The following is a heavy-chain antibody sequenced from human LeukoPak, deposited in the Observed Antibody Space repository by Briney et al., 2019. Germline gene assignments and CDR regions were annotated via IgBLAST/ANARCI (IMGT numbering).Heavy chain of an antibody. Sequence: PSETLSLTCTVSGGSISSSSYYWGWIRQPPGKGLEWIGSIYYSGSTYYNPSLKSRVTISVDTSKNQFSLKLSSVTAADTAVYYCARGLMTTVQTPGYWGQGTLVTVSS. CDR2: IYYSGST. CDR1: GGSISSSSYY. D-gene: IGHD4-17*01. J-gene: IGHJ4*02. CDR3: ARGLMTTVQTPGY. V-gene: IGHV4-39*01.